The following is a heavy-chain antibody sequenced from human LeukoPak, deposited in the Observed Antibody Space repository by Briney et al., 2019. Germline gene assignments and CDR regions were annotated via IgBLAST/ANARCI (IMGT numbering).Heavy chain of an antibody. CDR1: GGTFSSYA. D-gene: IGHD4-17*01. CDR3: ARYDYGDYYWFDP. J-gene: IGHJ5*02. V-gene: IGHV1-69*06. CDR2: IIPIFGTV. Sequence: GASVKVSCKASGGTFSSYAISWVRQAPGQGLEWMGGIIPIFGTVNYAQKFQGRVTITADKSTSTAYMELSSLRSEDTAVYYCARYDYGDYYWFDPWGQGTLVTVSS.